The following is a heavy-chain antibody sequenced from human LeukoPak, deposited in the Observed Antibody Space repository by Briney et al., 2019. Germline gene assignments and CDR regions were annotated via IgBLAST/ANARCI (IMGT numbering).Heavy chain of an antibody. CDR2: INPNSGGT. D-gene: IGHD3-10*01. CDR3: ARDAHGSGSPDDDYYYYYMDV. J-gene: IGHJ6*03. Sequence: ASVKVSCKASGYTFTGYDMHWVRQAPGQGLEWMGWINPNSGGTNYAQKFQGRVTITRNTSISTAYMELSSLRSEDTAVYYCARDAHGSGSPDDDYYYYYMDVWGKGTTVTISS. CDR1: GYTFTGYD. V-gene: IGHV1-2*02.